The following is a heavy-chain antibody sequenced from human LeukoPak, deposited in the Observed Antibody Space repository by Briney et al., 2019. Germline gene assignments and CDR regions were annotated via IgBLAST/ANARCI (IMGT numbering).Heavy chain of an antibody. D-gene: IGHD3-10*01. CDR1: GLTFSSYA. Sequence: GGSLRLSCAASGLTFSSYAMSWVRQAPGKGLEWVSGISGSGGSTYYADSVKGRFTISRDNSKNRLYLQMNSLRAEDTAVYYCAKRPRGNYLDPFDYWGQGTLVTVSS. J-gene: IGHJ4*02. CDR2: ISGSGGST. CDR3: AKRPRGNYLDPFDY. V-gene: IGHV3-23*01.